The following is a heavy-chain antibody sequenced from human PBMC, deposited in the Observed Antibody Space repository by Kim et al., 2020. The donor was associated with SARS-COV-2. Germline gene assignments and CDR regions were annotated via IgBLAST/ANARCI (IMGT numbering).Heavy chain of an antibody. Sequence: SETLSLTCTVSGGSISSRSYYWGWIRQPPGKGLTWIGSIYYSGSTYSTPSLKSRVTISVDTSKNQFSLKLSSVTAADTAVYYCARHPTQILDWLFPDNWFDPWGQGTLVTVSS. CDR1: GGSISSRSYY. J-gene: IGHJ5*02. CDR3: ARHPTQILDWLFPDNWFDP. D-gene: IGHD3-3*01. CDR2: IYYSGST. V-gene: IGHV4-39*01.